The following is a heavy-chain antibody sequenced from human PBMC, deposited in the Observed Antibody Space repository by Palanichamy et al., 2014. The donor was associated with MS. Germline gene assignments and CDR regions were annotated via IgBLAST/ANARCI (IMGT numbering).Heavy chain of an antibody. CDR3: ATVLDF. J-gene: IGHJ4*02. Sequence: EVQLVESGGGLVQPGGSLRLSCAVSGFTLSSNWMHWVRQVPGKGLVWVARIDDHGTGTSYADSVRGRFSISRDNAKNTVYLQMNSLRVEDTAVYYCATVLDFWGQGILVTVSS. CDR1: GFTLSSNW. V-gene: IGHV3-74*01. CDR2: IDDHGTGT.